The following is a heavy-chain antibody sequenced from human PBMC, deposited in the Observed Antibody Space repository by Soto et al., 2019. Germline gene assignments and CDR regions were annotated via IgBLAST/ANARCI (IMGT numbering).Heavy chain of an antibody. CDR2: IYYTGNT. CDR3: ARAQSFAFHNWFDP. J-gene: IGHJ5*02. Sequence: QVQLQESGPGLVKPSETLSLTCTVTGGSISTYYWSWIRQPPGKGLEWIGHIYYTGNTNYTPSLTSRVTISVDTSTNRFCLRLRSVSAADTAVYYCARAQSFAFHNWFDPWGQGPLATASS. CDR1: GGSISTYY. V-gene: IGHV4-59*13.